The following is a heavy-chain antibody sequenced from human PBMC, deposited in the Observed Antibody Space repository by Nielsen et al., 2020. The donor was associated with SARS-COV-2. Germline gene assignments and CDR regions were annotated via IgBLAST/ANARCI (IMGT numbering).Heavy chain of an antibody. CDR2: IYYSGST. CDR3: ARDRVGCSGGSCYGYGMDV. J-gene: IGHJ6*02. V-gene: IGHV4-61*01. CDR1: GGSISSSSYY. Sequence: SETLSLTCTVSGGSISSSSYYWSWIRQPPGKGLEWIGYIYYSGSTNYNPSLKSRVTISVDTSKNQFSLKLSSVTAADTAVYYCARDRVGCSGGSCYGYGMDVWGQGTTVTVSS. D-gene: IGHD2-15*01.